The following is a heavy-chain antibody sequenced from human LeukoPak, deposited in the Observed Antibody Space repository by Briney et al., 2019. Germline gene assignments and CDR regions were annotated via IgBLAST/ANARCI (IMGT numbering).Heavy chain of an antibody. CDR2: ISWNSGSI. D-gene: IGHD2-2*01. CDR1: GFTFDDYA. CDR3: ARASEELGYCSSTSCYLIDY. Sequence: GGSLRLSCAASGFTFDDYAMHWVRQAPGKGLEWVSGISWNSGSIGYADSVKGRFTISRDNSKNTLYLQMNSLRAEDTAVYYCARASEELGYCSSTSCYLIDYWGQGTLVTVSS. V-gene: IGHV3-9*01. J-gene: IGHJ4*02.